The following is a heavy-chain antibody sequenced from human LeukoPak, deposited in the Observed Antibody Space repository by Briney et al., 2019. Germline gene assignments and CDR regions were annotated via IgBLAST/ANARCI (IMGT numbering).Heavy chain of an antibody. D-gene: IGHD4-23*01. Sequence: GRSLRLSCAASGFTFSSYGMHWVRQAPGKGLEWVAVISYDGSNKYYADSVKGRFTISRDNSKNTLYLQMNSLRAEDTAVYYCAKDILPHGYGGNPTDYWGQGTLVTVSS. CDR1: GFTFSSYG. CDR2: ISYDGSNK. CDR3: AKDILPHGYGGNPTDY. J-gene: IGHJ4*02. V-gene: IGHV3-30*18.